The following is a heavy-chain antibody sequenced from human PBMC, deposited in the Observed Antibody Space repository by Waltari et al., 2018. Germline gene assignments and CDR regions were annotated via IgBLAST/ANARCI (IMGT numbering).Heavy chain of an antibody. D-gene: IGHD1-26*01. V-gene: IGHV1-46*01. J-gene: IGHJ4*02. CDR3: ARDSGSRGSDF. CDR2: FNPSADSA. Sequence: QVQLVQSGAEVRKPGASVKVSCQATGYTFTAYNIHWVRQALGQGLEWMGIFNPSADSAVYARRFQGRVTMTKDTSTSTVYMELSSLRADDTAVFYCARDSGSRGSDFWGQGTPVTVSS. CDR1: GYTFTAYN.